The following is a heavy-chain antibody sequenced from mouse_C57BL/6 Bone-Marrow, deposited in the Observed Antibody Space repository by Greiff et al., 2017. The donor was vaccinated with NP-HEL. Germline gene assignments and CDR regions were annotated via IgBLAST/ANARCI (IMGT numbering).Heavy chain of an antibody. CDR3: ARHRATVVDQWFDV. J-gene: IGHJ1*03. D-gene: IGHD1-1*01. V-gene: IGHV5-6*01. CDR1: GFTFSSYG. Sequence: EVKLVESGGDLVKPGGSLKLSCAASGFTFSSYGMSWVRQTPDKRLEWVATISSGGSYTYYPDSVKGRFTISRDNAKNTLYLQMSSLKSEDKAMYYCARHRATVVDQWFDVGCTGTTVTVS. CDR2: ISSGGSYT.